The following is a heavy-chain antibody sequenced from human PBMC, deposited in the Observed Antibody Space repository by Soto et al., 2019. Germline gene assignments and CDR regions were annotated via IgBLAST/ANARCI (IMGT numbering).Heavy chain of an antibody. Sequence: QVQLQESGPGLVKPSETLSLTCTVSGDSISSYYWNWIRQPPGKGPEWTGYISYSGSTNYNPSLKSRVTISVDTSKNQFSLNLSSVTAADTAVYYCARLMTLSYGMDVWGQGTTVTVSS. J-gene: IGHJ6*02. CDR1: GDSISSYY. D-gene: IGHD2-21*02. CDR2: ISYSGST. CDR3: ARLMTLSYGMDV. V-gene: IGHV4-59*08.